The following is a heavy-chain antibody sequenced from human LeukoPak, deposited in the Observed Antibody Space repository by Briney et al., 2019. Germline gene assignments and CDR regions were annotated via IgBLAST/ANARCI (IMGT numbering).Heavy chain of an antibody. CDR2: INHSGST. D-gene: IGHD5-18*01. J-gene: IGHJ4*02. CDR3: VRGSTWIQLWLRSYYFDY. CDR1: GGSFSGYY. V-gene: IGHV4-34*01. Sequence: SETLSLTCAVYGGSFSGYYWSWIRQPPGKGLEWIGEINHSGSTNYNPSLQSRVTISVDTSKNQFSLKLSSVTAADTAVYYCVRGSTWIQLWLRSYYFDYWGQGTLVTVSS.